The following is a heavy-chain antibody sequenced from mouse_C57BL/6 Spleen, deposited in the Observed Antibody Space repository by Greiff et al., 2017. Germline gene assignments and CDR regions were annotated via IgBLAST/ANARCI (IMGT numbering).Heavy chain of an antibody. D-gene: IGHD1-1*01. J-gene: IGHJ2*01. CDR2: INPSNGGT. CDR3: ARDFITTVVVPFDY. V-gene: IGHV1-53*01. CDR1: GYTFTSYW. Sequence: QVHVKQPGTELVKPGASVKLSCKASGYTFTSYWMHWVKQRPGQGLEWIGNINPSNGGTNYNEKFKSKATLTVDKSSSTAYMQLSSLTSEDSAVYYCARDFITTVVVPFDYWGQGTTLTVSS.